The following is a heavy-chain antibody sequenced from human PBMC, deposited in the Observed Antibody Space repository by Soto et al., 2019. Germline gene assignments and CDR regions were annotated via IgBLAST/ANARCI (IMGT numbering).Heavy chain of an antibody. D-gene: IGHD3-10*01. J-gene: IGHJ4*02. CDR2: IWYDGTNI. CDR3: AIVRVGPYASLDY. V-gene: IGHV3-33*01. CDR1: GFSFSSYG. Sequence: QVQLVESGGGVVQPGRSLRLSCAASGFSFSSYGMHWVRQAPGKGLEWVAVIWYDGTNIYYADSVKGRFTISRDNSKNTLYLQMNILRAEDTAVYYCAIVRVGPYASLDYSGQGTLVALSS.